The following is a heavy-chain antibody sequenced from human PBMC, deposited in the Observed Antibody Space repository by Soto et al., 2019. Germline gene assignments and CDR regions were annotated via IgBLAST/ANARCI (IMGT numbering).Heavy chain of an antibody. Sequence: ASETLSLTCTVSGGSISSSSYYWGWIRQPPGKGLEWIGSIYYSGSTYYNPSLKSRVTISVDTSKNQFSLKLSSVTAADTAVYYCARSMGYSSISIDYWGQGTLVTVSS. D-gene: IGHD3-22*01. J-gene: IGHJ4*02. V-gene: IGHV4-39*07. CDR2: IYYSGST. CDR1: GGSISSSSYY. CDR3: ARSMGYSSISIDY.